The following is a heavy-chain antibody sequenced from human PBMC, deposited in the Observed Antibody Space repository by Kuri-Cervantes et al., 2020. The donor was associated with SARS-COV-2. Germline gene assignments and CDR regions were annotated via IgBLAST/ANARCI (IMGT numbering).Heavy chain of an antibody. CDR2: IYHSGST. CDR3: ARAKMGFLEWDNWFDP. D-gene: IGHD3-3*01. Sequence: LRLSCAVSGGSISSGGSSWSWVRQPPGKGLEWIGSIYHSGSTYYNPSLKSRVTISVDTSKNQFSLKLSSVTAADTAVYYCARAKMGFLEWDNWFDPWGQGTLVTVSS. J-gene: IGHJ5*02. V-gene: IGHV4-30-2*03. CDR1: GGSISSGGSS.